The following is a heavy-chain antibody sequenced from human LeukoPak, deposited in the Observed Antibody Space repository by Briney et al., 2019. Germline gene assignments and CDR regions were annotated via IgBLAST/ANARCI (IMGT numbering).Heavy chain of an antibody. V-gene: IGHV3-7*01. Sequence: GGSLRLSCAASGFTISSYWMSWVRQAPGKGLEWVAKINEAGSEKYDVDSVKGRFTFTRDNAKNSLYLQMNSLRAEDTAVYYCARDGYSSRGNYYGMDVWGQGTTVTVSS. CDR3: ARDGYSSRGNYYGMDV. CDR2: INEAGSEK. D-gene: IGHD6-13*01. J-gene: IGHJ6*02. CDR1: GFTISSYW.